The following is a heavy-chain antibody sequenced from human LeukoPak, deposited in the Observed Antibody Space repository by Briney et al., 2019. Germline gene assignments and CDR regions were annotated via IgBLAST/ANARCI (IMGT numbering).Heavy chain of an antibody. D-gene: IGHD3-22*01. CDR3: AKDGHRYYYDSSGYYPAGD. V-gene: IGHV3-30*02. CDR2: IRYDGSNK. J-gene: IGHJ4*02. Sequence: GGSLRLSCAASGFTFSSYGMHWVRQAPGKGLKWVAFIRYDGSNKYYADSVKGRFTISRDNSKNTLYLQMNSLRAEDTAVYYCAKDGHRYYYDSSGYYPAGDWGQGTLVTVSS. CDR1: GFTFSSYG.